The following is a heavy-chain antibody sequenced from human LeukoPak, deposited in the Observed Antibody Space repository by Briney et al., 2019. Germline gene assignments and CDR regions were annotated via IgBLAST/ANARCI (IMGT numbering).Heavy chain of an antibody. CDR1: GYTFTSYY. Sequence: SVKVSCKASGYTFTSYYMHWVRQAPGQGHEWMGRIIPIFGTANYAQKFQGRVTITTDESTSTAYMELSSLRSEDTAVYYCAGPRNYFDSSGYSLDYWGQGTLVTVSS. CDR2: IIPIFGTA. V-gene: IGHV1-69*05. CDR3: AGPRNYFDSSGYSLDY. J-gene: IGHJ4*02. D-gene: IGHD3-22*01.